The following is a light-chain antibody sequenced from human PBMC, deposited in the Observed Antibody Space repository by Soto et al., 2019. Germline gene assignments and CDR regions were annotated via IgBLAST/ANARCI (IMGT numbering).Light chain of an antibody. V-gene: IGLV2-8*01. Sequence: QSVLTQPPSASGSPGQSVTISCTGTSSDVGAYKFVSWYQQHPGKAPKLMMYEVNKRPSGVPDRFSGSKSGTTASLTVSGLQAEDEADYFCSSYAGNFNLIFGGGTKLTVL. CDR2: EVN. CDR1: SSDVGAYKF. J-gene: IGLJ2*01. CDR3: SSYAGNFNLI.